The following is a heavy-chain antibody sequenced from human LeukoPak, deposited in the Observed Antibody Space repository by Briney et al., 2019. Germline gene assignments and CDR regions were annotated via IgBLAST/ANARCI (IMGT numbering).Heavy chain of an antibody. CDR2: IYYSGST. D-gene: IGHD3-16*01. V-gene: IGHV4-30-4*07. Sequence: SETLSLTCAVSGGSISSGGYSWSWIRQPPGKGLEWIGYIYYSGSTSYNPSLKSRVTISVDTSKNQFSLKLSSVTAADTAVYYCARGGYYFSYGMDVWGQGTTITVSS. CDR3: ARGGYYFSYGMDV. J-gene: IGHJ6*02. CDR1: GGSISSGGYS.